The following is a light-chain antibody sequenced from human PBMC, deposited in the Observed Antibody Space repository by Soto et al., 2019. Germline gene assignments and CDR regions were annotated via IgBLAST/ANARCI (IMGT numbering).Light chain of an antibody. CDR2: GAS. Sequence: EIEMTQSPASLSVPPGEGDTLSCRASQSVSRNLAWYQQKPGQAPRLLIYGASTRATGIPARFSGSGSGTEFTLTISSLQSEDFAVYYCQQYNNWPRTFGQGTKVDIK. CDR1: QSVSRN. CDR3: QQYNNWPRT. V-gene: IGKV3-15*01. J-gene: IGKJ1*01.